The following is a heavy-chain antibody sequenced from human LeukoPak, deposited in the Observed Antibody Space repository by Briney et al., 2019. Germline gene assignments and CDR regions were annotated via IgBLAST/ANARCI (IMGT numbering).Heavy chain of an antibody. D-gene: IGHD5-18*01. CDR2: FSGSGGSR. CDR3: ARAARYSYGLFDY. CDR1: GFTFSSYA. Sequence: KSGGSLRLSCGASGFTFSSYAMSWVRQAPGKGLEWVSGFSGSGGSRYYADSVKGRFTISRDNSKNTLYLQMNSLRAEDTAVYYCARAARYSYGLFDYWGQGTLVTVSS. J-gene: IGHJ4*02. V-gene: IGHV3-23*01.